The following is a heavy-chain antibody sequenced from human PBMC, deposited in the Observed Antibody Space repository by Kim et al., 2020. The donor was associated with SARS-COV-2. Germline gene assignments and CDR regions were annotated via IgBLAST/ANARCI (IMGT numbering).Heavy chain of an antibody. CDR3: TRLRDIGSYYYFDY. V-gene: IGHV3-73*01. D-gene: IGHD1-26*01. Sequence: AASVKGRFTISRDDSKNTAYLQMNSLKTEDTAVYYWTRLRDIGSYYYFDYWGQGTLVTVSS. J-gene: IGHJ4*02.